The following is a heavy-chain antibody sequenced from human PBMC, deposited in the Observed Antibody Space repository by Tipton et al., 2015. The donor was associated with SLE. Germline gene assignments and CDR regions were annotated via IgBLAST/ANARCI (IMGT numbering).Heavy chain of an antibody. CDR2: IYYTGDT. CDR3: ARLHGYSYGLNWFDP. D-gene: IGHD5-18*01. Sequence: TLSLTCSVSGGSISSARYFWGWIRQSPGKGLEWIGSIYYTGDTYYNPSLSGRVTLSMDTSKNRFSLNLSSVTAADTAVYYCARLHGYSYGLNWFDPWGQGTLISVSS. CDR1: GGSISSARYF. V-gene: IGHV4-39*02. J-gene: IGHJ5*02.